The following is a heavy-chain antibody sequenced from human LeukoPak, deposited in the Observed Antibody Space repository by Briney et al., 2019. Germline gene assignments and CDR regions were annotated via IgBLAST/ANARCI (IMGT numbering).Heavy chain of an antibody. D-gene: IGHD2-21*02. J-gene: IGHJ3*02. V-gene: IGHV1-69*04. Sequence: AAAVRVSCMASGGTFSSYVISWVRQAPGQGLEWMGRIIPIFGIANYAQKFQGRVTTTADKSTSTAYMELSSLRSEDTAVYYCARASCGGDCSHTAKLPHDAFDIWGQGTMVTVSS. CDR2: IIPIFGIA. CDR1: GGTFSSYV. CDR3: ARASCGGDCSHTAKLPHDAFDI.